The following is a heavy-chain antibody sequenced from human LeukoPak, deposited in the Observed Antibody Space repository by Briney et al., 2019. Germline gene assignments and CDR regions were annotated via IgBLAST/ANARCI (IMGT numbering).Heavy chain of an antibody. Sequence: ASVKVSCKASGGTFSSYAISWVRQAPGQGLEWMGRIIPILGIANYAQKFQGRVTITADKSTSTAYMELSSLRSEDTAVYYCARERGTYYDILTGYYGNWFDPWGQGTLVTVSS. CDR1: GGTFSSYA. D-gene: IGHD3-9*01. CDR2: IIPILGIA. J-gene: IGHJ5*02. CDR3: ARERGTYYDILTGYYGNWFDP. V-gene: IGHV1-69*04.